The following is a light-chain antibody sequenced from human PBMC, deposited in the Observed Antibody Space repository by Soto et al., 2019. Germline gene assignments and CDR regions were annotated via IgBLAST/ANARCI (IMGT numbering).Light chain of an antibody. CDR3: CSYTSSTTLV. V-gene: IGLV2-14*01. Sequence: QSALTQPASVSGSPGQSITISCTGTSSDVGGYNYVSWYQQHPGKASKVMIYEVSNRPSGVSNRFSGSKSGNTASLTISGLQAEDEADYYCCSYTSSTTLVFGGGTKLTVL. J-gene: IGLJ3*02. CDR2: EVS. CDR1: SSDVGGYNY.